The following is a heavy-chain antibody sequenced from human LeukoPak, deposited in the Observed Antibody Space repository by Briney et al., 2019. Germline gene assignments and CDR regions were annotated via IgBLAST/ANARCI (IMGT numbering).Heavy chain of an antibody. Sequence: GGSLRLSCAASGFTFNDYYMTWIRQAPGKGLEWLSYISRAGGSIYYAASVRGRFTISRDNAKNSLYLQMSSLTAEDTAVYYCAREGRGGTDYWGQGTLVTVSS. CDR1: GFTFNDYY. CDR3: AREGRGGTDY. CDR2: ISRAGGSI. J-gene: IGHJ4*02. V-gene: IGHV3-11*01.